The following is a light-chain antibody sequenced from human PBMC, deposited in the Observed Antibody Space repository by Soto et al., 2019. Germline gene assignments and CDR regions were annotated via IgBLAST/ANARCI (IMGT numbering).Light chain of an antibody. V-gene: IGLV2-14*03. Sequence: QSVLTQPASVSGSPGQSITISCTGTSSDVGAYNYVSWYQQYPGKAPKYIIYDVINRPSGVSYRFSGSKSGNTASLTISGLQAEDEADYYCSSYTTSSTLYVFGTGTKVTVL. CDR3: SSYTTSSTLYV. CDR1: SSDVGAYNY. J-gene: IGLJ1*01. CDR2: DVI.